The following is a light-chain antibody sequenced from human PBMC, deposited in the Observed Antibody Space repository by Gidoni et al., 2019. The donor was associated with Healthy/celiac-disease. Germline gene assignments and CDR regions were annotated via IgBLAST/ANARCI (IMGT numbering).Light chain of an antibody. J-gene: IGKJ2*01. Sequence: DIQMTQSPSSLSASVGDRVTITCQASQDISNYLNWYQQKPGKAPKLLICDASNLETGVPSRFSGSGSGTDFTFTISSLQPEDIATYYCQQYDNLPRHTFGQGTKLEIK. CDR3: QQYDNLPRHT. V-gene: IGKV1-33*01. CDR1: QDISNY. CDR2: DAS.